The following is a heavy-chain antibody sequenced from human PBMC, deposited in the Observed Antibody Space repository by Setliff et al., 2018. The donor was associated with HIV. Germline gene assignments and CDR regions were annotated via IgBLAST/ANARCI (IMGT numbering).Heavy chain of an antibody. CDR3: TRDGGEY. CDR1: GFTFSTSG. V-gene: IGHV3-21*04. Sequence: LRLSCAASGFTFSTSGMNWVRQAPGKGLEWVSSISGNSGAVTYADSVKGRFTVSRDNAENSVYLQMNGLRVDDTALYYCTRDGGEYWGEGTLVTVSS. D-gene: IGHD3-16*01. CDR2: ISGNSGAV. J-gene: IGHJ4*02.